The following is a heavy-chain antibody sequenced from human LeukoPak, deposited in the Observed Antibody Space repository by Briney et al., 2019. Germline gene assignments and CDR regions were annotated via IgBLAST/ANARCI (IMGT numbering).Heavy chain of an antibody. J-gene: IGHJ3*02. V-gene: IGHV3-23*01. Sequence: GGSLRLSCAASGFTFSSYAMSWVRQAPGKGLEWVSAISGSGGSTYYADSVKGRFTISRDNSKNTLYLQMNSLRAEDTAVYYCAREYYYDSSGYRDDAFDIWGQGTMVTVSS. D-gene: IGHD3-22*01. CDR1: GFTFSSYA. CDR2: ISGSGGST. CDR3: AREYYYDSSGYRDDAFDI.